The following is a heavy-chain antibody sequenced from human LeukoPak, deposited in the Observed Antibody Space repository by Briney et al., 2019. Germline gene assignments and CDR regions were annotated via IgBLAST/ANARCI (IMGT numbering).Heavy chain of an antibody. J-gene: IGHJ4*02. CDR3: AREDSGAKEGY. CDR2: IIPIFGTA. CDR1: GDTFIPYT. D-gene: IGHD1-26*01. Sequence: GASVKVSCKASGDTFIPYTFSWVRQAPGQGLEWMGGIIPIFGTANYAQKFQGRVTITADESTSTAYMELSSLRSEDTAVYYCAREDSGAKEGYWGQGTLVTVSS. V-gene: IGHV1-69*13.